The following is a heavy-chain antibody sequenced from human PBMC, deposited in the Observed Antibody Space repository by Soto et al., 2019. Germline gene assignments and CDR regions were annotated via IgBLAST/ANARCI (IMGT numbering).Heavy chain of an antibody. J-gene: IGHJ6*02. D-gene: IGHD1-26*01. CDR3: ATDSATSYFGMDV. CDR1: GGSFTGNY. CDR2: VNDSGST. Sequence: SETLSLTCAVYGGSFTGNYRSWIRQPPGKGLEWIGEVNDSGSTNFNPSLKSRVTISVDTSKKQFTLKLTSVTAADTAVYYCATDSATSYFGMDVWGQGTTVTVYS. V-gene: IGHV4-34*01.